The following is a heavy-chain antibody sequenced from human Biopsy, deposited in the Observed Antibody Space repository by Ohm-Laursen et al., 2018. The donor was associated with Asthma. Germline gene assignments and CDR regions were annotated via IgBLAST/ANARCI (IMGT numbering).Heavy chain of an antibody. CDR1: GYTFNSAG. V-gene: IGHV1-18*01. CDR3: ARAVDYSRYYGIDV. D-gene: IGHD3-10*01. CDR2: ISVYNGNT. J-gene: IGHJ6*02. Sequence: SVKVSCKTSGYTFNSAGITWVRQAPGQGLEWMGRISVYNGNTKVAQKLQDRVTMITDTSTSTAYMELRSLRSDDTAVYFCARAVDYSRYYGIDVWGQGTTVTVS.